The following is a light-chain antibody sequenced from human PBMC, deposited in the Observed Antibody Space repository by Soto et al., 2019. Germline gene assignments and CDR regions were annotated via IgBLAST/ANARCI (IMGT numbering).Light chain of an antibody. CDR2: GAS. CDR3: QQYNTWLWT. J-gene: IGKJ1*01. CDR1: QSINAH. V-gene: IGKV3-15*01. Sequence: EVVMTQSPATLSVSPGERVTLSCRASQSINAHLAWYQQKPGQAPRLLIHGASTRATGIPARFSGSGFGTEFTLTISSLQSEDFAVYYCQQYNTWLWTFGQGTKVKIQ.